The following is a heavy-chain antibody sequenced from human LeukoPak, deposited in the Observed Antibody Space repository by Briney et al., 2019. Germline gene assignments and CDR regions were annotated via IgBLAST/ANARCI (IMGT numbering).Heavy chain of an antibody. D-gene: IGHD1-26*01. CDR2: ISWTSGSM. J-gene: IGHJ3*02. CDR1: GFTFDDYA. Sequence: PGRSLRLSCAASGFTFDDYAMNWVRQAPGKGLEWVSGISWTSGSMGYADSVKGRFTISRDNAKNSLCLQMNSLRAEDTAVYYCARARTRYSGSYGGAFDIWGQGTMVTVSS. V-gene: IGHV3-9*01. CDR3: ARARTRYSGSYGGAFDI.